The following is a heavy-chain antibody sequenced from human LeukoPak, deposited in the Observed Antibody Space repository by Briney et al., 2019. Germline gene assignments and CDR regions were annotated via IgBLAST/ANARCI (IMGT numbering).Heavy chain of an antibody. CDR2: IKQDGREK. Sequence: RXAPGKXXEXVXXIKQDGREKYYVDSVKGRFTISRDNAKNSLYLQMNSLRAEDTAVYYCARDPSGTYYPRVSGALDIWGQGTMVTVSS. D-gene: IGHD1-26*01. CDR3: ARDPSGTYYPRVSGALDI. J-gene: IGHJ3*02. V-gene: IGHV3-7*01.